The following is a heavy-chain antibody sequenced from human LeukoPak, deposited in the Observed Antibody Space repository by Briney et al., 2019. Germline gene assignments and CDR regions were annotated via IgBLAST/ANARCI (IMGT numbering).Heavy chain of an antibody. CDR1: GFTFSSYS. D-gene: IGHD6-13*01. CDR2: ISSSGSYI. CDR3: ARDGEDKSAAAGSDY. V-gene: IGHV3-21*01. J-gene: IGHJ4*02. Sequence: PGRSLRLSCAASGFTFSSYSMNWVRQAPGKGLEWVSSISSSGSYIYDADSVKGRFTISRDNAKNSLYLQMNSLRAEDTAVYYCARDGEDKSAAAGSDYWGQGTLVTVSS.